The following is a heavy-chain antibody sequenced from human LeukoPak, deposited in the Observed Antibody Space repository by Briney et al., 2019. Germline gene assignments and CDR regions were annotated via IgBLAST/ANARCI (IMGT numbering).Heavy chain of an antibody. CDR3: ARIASSSSWSFYYYYGMDV. CDR1: GGSISSCY. D-gene: IGHD6-13*01. J-gene: IGHJ6*02. V-gene: IGHV4-59*01. Sequence: SVTLSLTCTVSGGSISSCYWSWIRQPPGKGLEWIGYIYYSGSTNYNPSLKSRVTISVDTSKNQSSLKLSSVTAADTAVYYCARIASSSSWSFYYYYGMDVWGQGTTVTVSS. CDR2: IYYSGST.